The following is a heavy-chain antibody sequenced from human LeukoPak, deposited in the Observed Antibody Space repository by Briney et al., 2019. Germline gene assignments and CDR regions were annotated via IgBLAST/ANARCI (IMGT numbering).Heavy chain of an antibody. CDR2: IIPIFGTA. CDR1: GGTFSSYA. D-gene: IGHD6-13*01. V-gene: IGHV1-69*13. J-gene: IGHJ3*02. Sequence: SVKVSCKASGGTFSSYAISWVRQAPGQGLEWMGGIIPIFGTANYAQKFQGRVTITADESTSTAYMELSSLRSEDTAVYYCARERLSSSHDASDIWGQGTMVTVSS. CDR3: ARERLSSSHDASDI.